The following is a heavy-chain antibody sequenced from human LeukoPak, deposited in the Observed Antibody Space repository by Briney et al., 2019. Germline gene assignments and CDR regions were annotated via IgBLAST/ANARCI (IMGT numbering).Heavy chain of an antibody. Sequence: PGGSLRLSCAASGFTFSNYAMSWVRQAPGKGLEWVSSVSGSGGSTYYADSVKGRFTISRDNSKNTLYLQMNSLRAEDTAVYYCAKEGPDFWSGYLRYFDYWGQGTLVTVSS. CDR3: AKEGPDFWSGYLRYFDY. J-gene: IGHJ4*02. D-gene: IGHD3-3*01. CDR1: GFTFSNYA. V-gene: IGHV3-23*01. CDR2: VSGSGGST.